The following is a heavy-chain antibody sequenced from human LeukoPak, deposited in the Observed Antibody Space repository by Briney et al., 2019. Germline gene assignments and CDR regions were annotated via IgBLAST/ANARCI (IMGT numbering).Heavy chain of an antibody. Sequence: SETLSLTCAVSGYSISSGYYWGWIRQPPGKGLEGIGSIYHSGSTYYNPSLKSRVTISVDTSKNQFSLKLSSVTAADTAVYYCARPGEYYYDSSGYYYSYFQHWGQGTLVTVSS. CDR1: GYSISSGYY. CDR3: ARPGEYYYDSSGYYYSYFQH. V-gene: IGHV4-38-2*01. J-gene: IGHJ1*01. CDR2: IYHSGST. D-gene: IGHD3-22*01.